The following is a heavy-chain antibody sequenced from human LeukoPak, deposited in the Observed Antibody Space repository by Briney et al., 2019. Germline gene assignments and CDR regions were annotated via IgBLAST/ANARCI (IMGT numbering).Heavy chain of an antibody. CDR2: IDPYSGGT. Sequence: GASVKVSCTTSGYTFSGYHIHGMRQAPGQGLEWIGWIDPYSGGTHFAETFQGRVTLTRDTSITTLYMELTNLKSDDTSIYFCARDVVAVDSNWCHLWAQGTLVTVSS. CDR3: ARDVVAVDSNWCHL. D-gene: IGHD6-19*01. V-gene: IGHV1-2*02. J-gene: IGHJ5*02. CDR1: GYTFSGYH.